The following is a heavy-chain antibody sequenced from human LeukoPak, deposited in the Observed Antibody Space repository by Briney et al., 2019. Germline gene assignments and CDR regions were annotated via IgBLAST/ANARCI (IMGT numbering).Heavy chain of an antibody. CDR2: ICSGGST. D-gene: IGHD6-19*01. J-gene: IGHJ4*02. Sequence: GGSLRLSCAASGFTVSSNYMSWVRQAPGKGLEWVSVICSGGSTYYADSVKGRFTISRDNSKNTLYLQMNSLRAEDTAVYYCARDDAVAGHFDYWGQGTLVTVSS. CDR1: GFTVSSNY. CDR3: ARDDAVAGHFDY. V-gene: IGHV3-53*01.